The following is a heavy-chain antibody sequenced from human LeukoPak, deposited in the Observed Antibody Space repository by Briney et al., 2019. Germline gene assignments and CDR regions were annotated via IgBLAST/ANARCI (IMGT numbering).Heavy chain of an antibody. CDR3: ARDSPGYGGYSY. D-gene: IGHD5-12*01. V-gene: IGHV3-7*04. Sequence: PGGSLRLSCAASGFTFSSYAMSWVRQAPGKGLEGVANIKEDGSAKYYVDSMKGRFTISSENAKNSLYLQIHSLRAEDTAVYYCARDSPGYGGYSYWGQGTLVTVSS. CDR2: IKEDGSAK. CDR1: GFTFSSYA. J-gene: IGHJ4*02.